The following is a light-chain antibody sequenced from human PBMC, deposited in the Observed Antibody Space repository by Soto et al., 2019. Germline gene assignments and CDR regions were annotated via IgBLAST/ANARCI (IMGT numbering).Light chain of an antibody. J-gene: IGKJ3*01. V-gene: IGKV1-8*01. CDR2: AAS. CDR1: QGISSY. Sequence: AIRMTQSPSSLSASTGDRVTITCRASQGISSYLAWYQQKPGKAPKLLIYAASTLQSGFPSRFSGSGSGTDFTLTISCLQSEDFATYYCQQYYSYPVTFGPGTKVDIK. CDR3: QQYYSYPVT.